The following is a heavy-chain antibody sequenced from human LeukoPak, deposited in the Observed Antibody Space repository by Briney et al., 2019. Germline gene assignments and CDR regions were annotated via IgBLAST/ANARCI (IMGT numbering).Heavy chain of an antibody. CDR3: AKNGDYGYAMDV. Sequence: EAAVTVSFKASGYTFTDYYMHWVRQAPGQGLEWVGSFNPYSGASKYAQKLQGRVTMTGDTSVSTAYLQLGRVIGDDTAVYYCAKNGDYGYAMDVWGQGTTVTVSS. V-gene: IGHV1-2*02. CDR2: FNPYSGAS. J-gene: IGHJ6*02. CDR1: GYTFTDYY. D-gene: IGHD4-17*01.